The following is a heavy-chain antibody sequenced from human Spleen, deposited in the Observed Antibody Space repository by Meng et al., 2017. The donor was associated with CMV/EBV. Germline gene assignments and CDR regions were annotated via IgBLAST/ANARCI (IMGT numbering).Heavy chain of an antibody. CDR3: ARGYYDTLTGDTYNFDY. CDR2: IRTSNGNT. Sequence: YTFTSYGVSWVRQAPGQGLEWMGWIRTSNGNTNSAQKLQGRLTMTTDTSTNTAYMELRGLRSDDTAVYYCARGYYDTLTGDTYNFDYWGPGTLVTVSS. J-gene: IGHJ4*02. CDR1: YTFTSYG. V-gene: IGHV1-18*01. D-gene: IGHD3-9*01.